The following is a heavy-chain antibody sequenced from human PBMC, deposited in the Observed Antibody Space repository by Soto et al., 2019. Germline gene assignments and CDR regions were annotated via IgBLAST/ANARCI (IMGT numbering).Heavy chain of an antibody. J-gene: IGHJ4*02. CDR1: GFTFSSYE. D-gene: IGHD6-13*01. CDR2: ISSSGSTI. Sequence: GGSLRLSCAASGFTFSSYEMNWVRQAPGKGLEWVSYISSSGSTIYYADPVKGRFTISRDNAKNSLYLQMNSLRAEDTAVYYCAGIAAAGTRRFQPDYWGQGTLVTVSS. V-gene: IGHV3-48*03. CDR3: AGIAAAGTRRFQPDY.